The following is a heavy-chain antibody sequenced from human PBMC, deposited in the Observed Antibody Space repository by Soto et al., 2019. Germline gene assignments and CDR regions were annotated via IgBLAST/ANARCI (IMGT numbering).Heavy chain of an antibody. J-gene: IGHJ3*01. Sequence: QVQLVESGGGVVQPGTSLRLSYVATGFTFSNYGIHWVRQAPGRGLEWVAVIWHDGSQKYLADSVRGRFTISRDNSKNTVYLQMNSLRAEDTAVYYCEGRDDPFHVWGQGTMVTVSS. V-gene: IGHV3-33*01. CDR2: IWHDGSQK. CDR1: GFTFSNYG. CDR3: EGRDDPFHV.